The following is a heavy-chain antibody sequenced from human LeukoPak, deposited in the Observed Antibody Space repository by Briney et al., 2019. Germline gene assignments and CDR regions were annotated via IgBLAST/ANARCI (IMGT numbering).Heavy chain of an antibody. J-gene: IGHJ4*02. CDR3: ARGRFGVTMIVALHY. D-gene: IGHD3-22*01. V-gene: IGHV1-69*05. Sequence: SVKVSCKASGGTFSGYAISWVRQAPGQGLEWMGGIIPIFGTANYAQKFQGRVTITTDESTSTAYMELSSLRSEDTAVYYCARGRFGVTMIVALHYWGQGTLATVSS. CDR1: GGTFSGYA. CDR2: IIPIFGTA.